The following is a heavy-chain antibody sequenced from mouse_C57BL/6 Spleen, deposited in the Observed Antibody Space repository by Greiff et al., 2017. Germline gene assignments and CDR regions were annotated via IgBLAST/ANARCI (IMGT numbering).Heavy chain of an antibody. CDR3: ARRTPLYYFDY. Sequence: QVQLQQPGAELVMPGASVKLSCKASGYSFTSYWMHWVKQRPGQGLEWIGEIDPSDSYTNYNQKFKGKSTLTVDKSSSTAYMQLSSLTSEDSAVYYCARRTPLYYFDYWGQGTTLTVSS. V-gene: IGHV1-69*01. CDR1: GYSFTSYW. D-gene: IGHD6-1*01. CDR2: IDPSDSYT. J-gene: IGHJ2*01.